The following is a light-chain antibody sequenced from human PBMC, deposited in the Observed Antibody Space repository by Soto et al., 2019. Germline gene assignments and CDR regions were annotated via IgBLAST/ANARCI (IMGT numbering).Light chain of an antibody. CDR2: GAS. J-gene: IGKJ5*01. CDR1: QSVSSSC. V-gene: IGKV3-20*01. CDR3: QQYDNSPPT. Sequence: EIVLTQSPGTLSLSPGERVTLSCRASQSVSSSCLGWYQQKPGQAPRLLIYGASSRATGIPDRFSGSGSGKDFTLTISRLEPEDFAVYYCQQYDNSPPTFGQGTRLEI.